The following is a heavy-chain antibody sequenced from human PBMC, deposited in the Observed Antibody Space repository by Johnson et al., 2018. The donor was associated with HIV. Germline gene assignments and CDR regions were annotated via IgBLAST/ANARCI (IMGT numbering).Heavy chain of an antibody. CDR1: GFTFSNYD. CDR2: IGTAGDT. CDR3: ARGGSRTTIFGVDINLGGFDI. V-gene: IGHV3-13*01. D-gene: IGHD3-3*01. J-gene: IGHJ3*02. Sequence: EVQLVESGGDWVQRGGSLRLSCAASGFTFSNYDIHWVRQATGKGLEWVSTIGTAGDTYYVGSVKGRFTISRENAKNSLYLQMNSLRARDTAVYYCARGGSRTTIFGVDINLGGFDIWGQGTRVTVSS.